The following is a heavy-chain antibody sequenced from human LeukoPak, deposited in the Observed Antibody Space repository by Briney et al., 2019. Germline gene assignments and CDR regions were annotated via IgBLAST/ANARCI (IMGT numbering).Heavy chain of an antibody. Sequence: PGRSLRLSCAASGFTFSSYAMHWVRQAPGKGLEWVAVISYDGSNKYYADSVKGRFTISRDNSKNTLYLQMNSLRAEDTAVYCCARSWIQLWSFDYWGQGTLVTVSS. CDR3: ARSWIQLWSFDY. CDR1: GFTFSSYA. J-gene: IGHJ4*02. CDR2: ISYDGSNK. V-gene: IGHV3-30-3*01. D-gene: IGHD5-18*01.